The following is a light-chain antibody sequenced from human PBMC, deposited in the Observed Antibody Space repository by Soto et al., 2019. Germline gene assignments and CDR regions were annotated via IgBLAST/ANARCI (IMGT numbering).Light chain of an antibody. J-gene: IGLJ2*01. CDR3: SSYAGDNTVI. V-gene: IGLV2-11*01. CDR1: DSDVGGFDY. CDR2: DVS. Sequence: QSVLPQPRSVSGSPGQSVTISCTGTDSDVGGFDYVSWYQQHPGKAPKLIIYDVSKRSGVPDRFSGSKSGNTASLTISWLQTEDEADYYCSSYAGDNTVIFGGGTKLTVL.